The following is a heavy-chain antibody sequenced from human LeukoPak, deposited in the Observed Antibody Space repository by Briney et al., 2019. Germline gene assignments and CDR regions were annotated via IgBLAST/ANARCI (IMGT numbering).Heavy chain of an antibody. CDR3: ARGGFGYVYFDY. Sequence: RPGGSLRLSCAASGFTFSAYWMSWVRQGPGKGLEWVAHIKGDGSEKYSVDSVKGRFTISRDNAKSSLYLQMNSLRAEDTALYYCARGGFGYVYFDYWGQGSLVTVSS. D-gene: IGHD2-8*01. V-gene: IGHV3-7*01. J-gene: IGHJ4*02. CDR1: GFTFSAYW. CDR2: IKGDGSEK.